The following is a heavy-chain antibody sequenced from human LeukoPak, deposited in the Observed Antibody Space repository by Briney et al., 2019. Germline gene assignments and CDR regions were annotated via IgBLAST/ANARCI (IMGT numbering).Heavy chain of an antibody. D-gene: IGHD4-23*01. CDR3: AKVRGGYYGGNAYYFDY. J-gene: IGHJ4*02. Sequence: GGSLRLSCAASGLTFPRYAFAWVRQAPGRGLQWVSGISGSGRDTFYSDSVKGRFTISRDNSKNTHYLQMSSLTAEDTAVYYCAKVRGGYYGGNAYYFDYWGQGTLVTVSS. CDR1: GLTFPRYA. CDR2: ISGSGRDT. V-gene: IGHV3-23*01.